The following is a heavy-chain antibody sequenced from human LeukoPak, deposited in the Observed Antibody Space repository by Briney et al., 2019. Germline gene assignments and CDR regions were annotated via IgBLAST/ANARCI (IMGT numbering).Heavy chain of an antibody. V-gene: IGHV3-73*01. J-gene: IGHJ4*02. CDR3: TSGLSVRRSNNTPVDY. CDR2: IRSKANSYAT. Sequence: PGGSLRLSCAASGFTFSSYAMSWVRQASGKGLEWVGRIRSKANSYATVYAASVKGRFTISRDDSKNTAYLQMNSLKTEDTAVYYCTSGLSVRRSNNTPVDYWGQGTLVTVSS. CDR1: GFTFSSYA. D-gene: IGHD1-1*01.